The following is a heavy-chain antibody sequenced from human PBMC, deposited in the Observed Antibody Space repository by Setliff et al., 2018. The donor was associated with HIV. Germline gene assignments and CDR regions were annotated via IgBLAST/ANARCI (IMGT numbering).Heavy chain of an antibody. Sequence: GGSLRLSCAASGFTLSDHYTDWVRQAPGKGLEWVGRIRNKANSFTIEYTASVKGRFTISKDESKNLLFLQMNSLKTEDTAVYYCARNQGSSFGQGFDYWGQGTLVTVSS. CDR1: GFTLSDHY. CDR2: IRNKANSFTI. D-gene: IGHD6-13*01. CDR3: ARNQGSSFGQGFDY. J-gene: IGHJ4*02. V-gene: IGHV3-72*01.